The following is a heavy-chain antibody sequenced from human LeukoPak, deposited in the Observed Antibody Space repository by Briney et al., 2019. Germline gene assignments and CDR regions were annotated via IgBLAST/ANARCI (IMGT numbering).Heavy chain of an antibody. CDR3: ATSALRYCSGGSCSYNWFDP. J-gene: IGHJ5*02. Sequence: ASVKVSCKASGYTFTSYYMHWVRQAPGQGLEWMGIINPSGGSTSYAQKFQGRVTMTEDTSTDTAYMELSSLRSEDTAVYYCATSALRYCSGGSCSYNWFDPWGQGTLVTVSS. V-gene: IGHV1-46*01. D-gene: IGHD2-15*01. CDR1: GYTFTSYY. CDR2: INPSGGST.